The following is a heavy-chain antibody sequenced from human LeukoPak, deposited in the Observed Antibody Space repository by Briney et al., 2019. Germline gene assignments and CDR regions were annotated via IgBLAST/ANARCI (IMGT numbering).Heavy chain of an antibody. CDR3: ARGYWNYPFDP. Sequence: SQTLSLTCTVSGGSISSGGYYWSWIRQPPGKGLEWIGYIYHSGSTYYNPFLKSRVTISVDRSKNQFSLKLSSVTAADTAVYYCARGYWNYPFDPWGQGTLVTVSS. CDR2: IYHSGST. V-gene: IGHV4-30-2*01. D-gene: IGHD1-7*01. J-gene: IGHJ5*02. CDR1: GGSISSGGYY.